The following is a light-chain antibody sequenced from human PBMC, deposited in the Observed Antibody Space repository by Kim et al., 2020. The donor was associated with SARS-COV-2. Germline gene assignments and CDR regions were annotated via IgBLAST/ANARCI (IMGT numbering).Light chain of an antibody. V-gene: IGKV1-39*01. CDR2: ATS. CDR1: QSINSY. J-gene: IGKJ1*01. CDR3: QQSYSTPWT. Sequence: DIQMTQSPSSLSASVGDRVTITCRASQSINSYLNWYQQKPGKAPKVLIYATSSLQSGVPSRFCGSGSGTDFTLTISSLQPEDFATYYCQQSYSTPWTFGQGTKVDIK.